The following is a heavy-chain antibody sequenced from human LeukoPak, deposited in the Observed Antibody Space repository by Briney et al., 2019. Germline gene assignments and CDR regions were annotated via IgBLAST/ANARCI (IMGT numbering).Heavy chain of an antibody. D-gene: IGHD2/OR15-2a*01. CDR1: GFSFRSHG. Sequence: GRSLRLSCAASGFSFRSHGMHWVRQAPGKGLEWVAMISYDGSEISFVDSMKGRLTISRDTSKHTVDLEMSSLRAEDRAVYYCVEGAYCLVSIICLDSWGRETRVTVSS. CDR2: ISYDGSEI. V-gene: IGHV3-30*03. J-gene: IGHJ5*02. CDR3: VEGAYCLVSIICLDS.